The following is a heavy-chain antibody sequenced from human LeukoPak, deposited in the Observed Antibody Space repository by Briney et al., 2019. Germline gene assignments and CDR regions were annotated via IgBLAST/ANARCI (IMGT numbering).Heavy chain of an antibody. J-gene: IGHJ4*02. V-gene: IGHV4-30-2*01. CDR1: GGSISSGGYY. D-gene: IGHD2-2*01. CDR2: IYHSGST. Sequence: PSQTLSLTCTVSGGSISSGGYYWSWIRQPPGKGLEWIGYIYHSGSTYYNPSLKSRVTVSVDRSKNQFSLKLSSVTAADTAVYYCARGIGVVPAASFDYWGQGTLVTVSS. CDR3: ARGIGVVPAASFDY.